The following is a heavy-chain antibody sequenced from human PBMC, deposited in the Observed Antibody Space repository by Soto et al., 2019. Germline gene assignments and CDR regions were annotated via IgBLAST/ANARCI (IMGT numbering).Heavy chain of an antibody. Sequence: QVQLVQSGAEVKKPGSSVRVSCKASGGTFSSYTICWVRQAPGQGLEWMGKITPVLGLADYAQRFQGRVTFTADKATDTTYMELSNLRSDDTAMYYCARGGNNWNGDYWGQGTLVIVSS. CDR3: ARGGNNWNGDY. D-gene: IGHD1-20*01. CDR2: ITPVLGLA. CDR1: GGTFSSYT. J-gene: IGHJ4*02. V-gene: IGHV1-69*02.